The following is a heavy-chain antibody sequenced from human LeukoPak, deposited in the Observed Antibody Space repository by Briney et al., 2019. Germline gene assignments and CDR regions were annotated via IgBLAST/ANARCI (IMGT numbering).Heavy chain of an antibody. CDR1: GFTFDDYG. CDR3: ARDFTTRGSSED. J-gene: IGHJ4*02. Sequence: GGSLRRTCAASGFTFDDYGMSWVRQAPGKGLEWVSGINWNGGSTGYADSVKGRFTISRDNAKNSLYLQMNSPRAEDTALYYCARDFTTRGSSEDWGQGTLVTVSS. D-gene: IGHD6-6*01. V-gene: IGHV3-20*04. CDR2: INWNGGST.